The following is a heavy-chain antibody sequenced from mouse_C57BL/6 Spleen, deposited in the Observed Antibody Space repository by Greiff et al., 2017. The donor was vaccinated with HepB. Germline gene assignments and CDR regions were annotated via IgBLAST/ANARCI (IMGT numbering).Heavy chain of an antibody. Sequence: VQLQQSGAELVKPGASVKLSCKASGYTFTSYWMHWVKQRPGQGLEWIGMIHSNSGSTNYNEKFTSKATLTVDKSSSTAYMQLSSLTSEDSAVYYCAREGRVWCQGTSLTVSS. J-gene: IGHJ2*03. CDR2: IHSNSGST. CDR3: AREGRV. V-gene: IGHV1-64*01. D-gene: IGHD1-1*01. CDR1: GYTFTSYW.